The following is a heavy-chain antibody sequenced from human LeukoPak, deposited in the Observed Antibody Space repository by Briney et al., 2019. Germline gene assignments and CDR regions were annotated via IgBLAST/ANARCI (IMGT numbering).Heavy chain of an antibody. CDR2: ISSSGSTI. J-gene: IGHJ4*02. D-gene: IGHD3-22*01. CDR1: GFTFSSYE. V-gene: IGHV3-48*03. CDR3: ARAQGSVDSSGYYYGDYFDY. Sequence: PGGSLRLSCAASGFTFSSYEMNWVRQAPGKGLEWVSYISSSGSTIYYADSVKGRFTISRDNAKNSLYLQMNSLRAEDTAVYYCARAQGSVDSSGYYYGDYFDYWGQGTLVTVSS.